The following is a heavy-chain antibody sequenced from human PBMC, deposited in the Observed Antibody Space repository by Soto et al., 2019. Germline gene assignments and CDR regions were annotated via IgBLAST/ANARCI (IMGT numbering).Heavy chain of an antibody. CDR2: IIPISGTT. CDR1: GDVFRSYG. V-gene: IGHV1-69*13. D-gene: IGHD2-8*01. J-gene: IGHJ6*02. CDR3: ARVRCFNGLCHTADYGMDV. Sequence: SVKVSCKASGDVFRSYGINWVRQAPGQGLEWMGGIIPISGTTNYGQKFQGRVAITADESTDTVYMELSRLRSEDTAVYFCARVRCFNGLCHTADYGMDVWGQGTTVTVSS.